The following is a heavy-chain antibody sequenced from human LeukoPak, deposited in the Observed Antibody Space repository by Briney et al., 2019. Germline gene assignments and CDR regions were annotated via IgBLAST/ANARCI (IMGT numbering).Heavy chain of an antibody. CDR1: EYIFTNYW. J-gene: IGHJ5*01. CDR2: IYPSDSDT. Sequence: GESLKISCKGSEYIFTNYWIAWVRQMPGKGLEWMGNIYPSDSDTRYSPSFQGQVTISADKSISTAYLHWSSLKASDTAMYYCAVKGYSGYDNSWFDSWGQGTLVTVSS. CDR3: AVKGYSGYDNSWFDS. V-gene: IGHV5-51*01. D-gene: IGHD5-12*01.